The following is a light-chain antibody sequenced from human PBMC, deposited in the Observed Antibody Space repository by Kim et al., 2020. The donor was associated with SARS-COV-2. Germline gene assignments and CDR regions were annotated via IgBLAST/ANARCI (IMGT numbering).Light chain of an antibody. CDR2: ADA. J-gene: IGLJ3*02. CDR1: SSNIGAGDD. Sequence: QRVSISCTGSSSNIGAGDDVHWYQQLPGRAPKPLIFADARRPSGVPDRLSGSKSGTAASLAITGLQAEDEADYYCQSYDSRLSGWVFGGGTQLTVL. V-gene: IGLV1-40*01. CDR3: QSYDSRLSGWV.